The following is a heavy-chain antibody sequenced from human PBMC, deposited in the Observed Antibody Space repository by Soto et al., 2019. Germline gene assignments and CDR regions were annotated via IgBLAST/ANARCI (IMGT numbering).Heavy chain of an antibody. Sequence: SETLSLTCAVYGGSISSYYWSWIRQPPGKGLEWIGYIYYSGSTNYNPSLKSRVTISVDTSKNQFSLKLSSVTAADTAVYYCARETPYGDYEYYFDYWGQGTLVTVSS. CDR3: ARETPYGDYEYYFDY. CDR2: IYYSGST. CDR1: GGSISSYY. V-gene: IGHV4-59*01. J-gene: IGHJ4*02. D-gene: IGHD4-17*01.